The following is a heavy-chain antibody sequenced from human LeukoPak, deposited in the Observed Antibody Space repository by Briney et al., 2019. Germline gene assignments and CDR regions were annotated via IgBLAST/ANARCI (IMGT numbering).Heavy chain of an antibody. CDR1: GGSISSHY. V-gene: IGHV4-59*11. CDR3: ARVEMATISVDY. D-gene: IGHD5-24*01. CDR2: IYYSGST. J-gene: IGHJ4*02. Sequence: SETLSLTCTVSGGSISSHYWSWIRQPPGKGLEWIGYIYYSGSTNYNPSLKSRVTISVDTSKNQFSLKLSSVTAADTAVYYCARVEMATISVDYWGQGTLVTVSS.